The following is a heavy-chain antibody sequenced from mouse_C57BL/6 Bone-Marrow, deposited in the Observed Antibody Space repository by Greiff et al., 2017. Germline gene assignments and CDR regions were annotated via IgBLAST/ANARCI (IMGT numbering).Heavy chain of an antibody. CDR2: IDPEIGDT. J-gene: IGHJ2*01. CDR1: GFNIKDDY. CDR3: SSIDCYYFDF. Sequence: VQLQQSGAELVRPGASVKLSCTASGFNIKDDYIHWVKQRPEQGLEWIGWIDPEIGDTEYASKFQGKATITSDTASNTAYLQLSSLTSEATAVYYCSSIDCYYFDFWGQGTPLTVAS. D-gene: IGHD2-4*01. V-gene: IGHV14-4*01.